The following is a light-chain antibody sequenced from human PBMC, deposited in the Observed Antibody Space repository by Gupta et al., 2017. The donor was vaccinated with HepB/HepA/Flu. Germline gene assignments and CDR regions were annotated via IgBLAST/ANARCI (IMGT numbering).Light chain of an antibody. J-gene: IGKJ4*01. CDR2: GAS. V-gene: IGKV3-15*01. CDR3: LQYNNWPPF. Sequence: EIVMTQSPATLSVSPGERATLSCRASQSVSSNLAWYQQKPGQAPRLLIYGASTRATGIPARFSGSGSGTEFTLTISSLQSEDFAVYYCLQYNNWPPFFGGGTKVEIK. CDR1: QSVSSN.